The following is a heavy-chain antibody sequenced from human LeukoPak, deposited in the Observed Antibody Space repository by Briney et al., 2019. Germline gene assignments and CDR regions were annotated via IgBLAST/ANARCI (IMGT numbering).Heavy chain of an antibody. CDR2: IKYDGSDK. CDR3: VRWGSGNYYRYFDY. D-gene: IGHD3-10*01. J-gene: IGHJ4*02. CDR1: GFTFSSHW. V-gene: IGHV3-7*01. Sequence: GGSLRLSCAASGFTFSSHWMTWVRQAPGKGLEWLANIKYDGSDKYYVDSVKGRFTISRDNAKNSLYLQMNSLRAEDAAVYYCVRWGSGNYYRYFDYWGQGTQVTVSS.